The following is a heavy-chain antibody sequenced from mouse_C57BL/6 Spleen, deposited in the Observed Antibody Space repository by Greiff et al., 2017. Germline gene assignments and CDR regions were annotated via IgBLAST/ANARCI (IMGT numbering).Heavy chain of an antibody. D-gene: IGHD1-1*01. J-gene: IGHJ3*01. CDR3: AREGDYYGSSYGWFAY. V-gene: IGHV5-16*01. Sequence: EVKVVESEGGLVQPGSSMKLSCTASGFTFSDYYMAWVRQVPEKGLEWVANINYDGSSTYYLDSLKSRFIISRDNAKNILYLQMSSLKSEDTATYYCAREGDYYGSSYGWFAYWGQGTLVTVSA. CDR1: GFTFSDYY. CDR2: INYDGSST.